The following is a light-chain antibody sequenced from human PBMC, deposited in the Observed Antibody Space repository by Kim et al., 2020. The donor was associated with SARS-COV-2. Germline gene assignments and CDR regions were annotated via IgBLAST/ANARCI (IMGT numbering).Light chain of an antibody. CDR3: QQYNSYPYT. CDR2: KAS. J-gene: IGKJ2*01. V-gene: IGKV1-5*03. CDR1: QSISSW. Sequence: DIQMTQSPSTLSASVGDRVTITCRASQSISSWLAWYQQKPGKAPNLLIYKASSLETGVPLRFSGSGSGTEFTLTISSLQPDDFATYNCQQYNSYPYTFGQGTKLEI.